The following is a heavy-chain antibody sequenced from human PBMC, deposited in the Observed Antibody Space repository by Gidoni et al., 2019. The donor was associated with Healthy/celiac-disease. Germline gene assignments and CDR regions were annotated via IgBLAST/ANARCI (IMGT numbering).Heavy chain of an antibody. D-gene: IGHD4-17*01. Sequence: QVQLVQSRAEVKKPGSSVKVSCKASGGTFSSSTISWVRQAPGQGLEWMGRLLPILGIANYAQKFQVRVTITADKSTGTAYMELGRLRSEDTAVYYCARGHDYGDGDYGMDVWGQGTTVTVSS. V-gene: IGHV1-69*02. CDR3: ARGHDYGDGDYGMDV. CDR1: GGTFSSST. CDR2: LLPILGIA. J-gene: IGHJ6*02.